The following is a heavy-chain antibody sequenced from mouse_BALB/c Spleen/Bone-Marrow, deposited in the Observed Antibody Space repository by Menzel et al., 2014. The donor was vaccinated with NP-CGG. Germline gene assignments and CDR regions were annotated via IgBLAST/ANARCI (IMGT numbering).Heavy chain of an antibody. D-gene: IGHD2-14*01. CDR3: AREDFRYDSFDY. CDR1: GFSLISYG. J-gene: IGHJ2*01. CDR2: IWAGGST. Sequence: QVQLKQPGPGLVAPSQSLSISCTVSGFSLISYGVHWVRQPPGKGLEWLGVIWAGGSTNYNTALMSRLSISKDNSKSQVFLKMNSLQTDDTAIYYCAREDFRYDSFDYWGQGTTLTVSS. V-gene: IGHV2-9*02.